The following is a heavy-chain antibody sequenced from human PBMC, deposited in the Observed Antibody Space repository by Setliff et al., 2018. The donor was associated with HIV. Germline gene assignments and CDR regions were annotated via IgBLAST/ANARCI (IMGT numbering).Heavy chain of an antibody. J-gene: IGHJ4*02. D-gene: IGHD5-12*01. V-gene: IGHV3-48*03. CDR2: ISNSGNTI. Sequence: GGSLRLSCAASGFTFSSYEMNWVRQAPGKGLEWLSYISNSGNTIYYADSVKGRFTISRDNAKNSLYLQMNSLRAEDTAVYYCASGSSGDENYYFDSWGQGTLVTVSS. CDR3: ASGSSGDENYYFDS. CDR1: GFTFSSYE.